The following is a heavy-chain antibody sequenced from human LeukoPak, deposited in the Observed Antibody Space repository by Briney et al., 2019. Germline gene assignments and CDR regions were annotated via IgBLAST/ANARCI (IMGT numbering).Heavy chain of an antibody. CDR1: GYTFTSYG. Sequence: GASVKVSCKASGYTFTSYGVSWVRQAPGQGLEWMGWINPNSGGTNYAQKFQGRVTMTRDTSISTAYMELSRLRSDDTAVYYCAIRGAAVAGTGYYFDYWGQGTLVIVSS. D-gene: IGHD6-19*01. J-gene: IGHJ4*02. CDR2: INPNSGGT. CDR3: AIRGAAVAGTGYYFDY. V-gene: IGHV1-2*02.